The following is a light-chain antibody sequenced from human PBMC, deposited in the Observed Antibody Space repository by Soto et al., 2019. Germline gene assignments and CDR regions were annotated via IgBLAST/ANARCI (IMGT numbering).Light chain of an antibody. V-gene: IGLV2-14*03. J-gene: IGLJ1*01. CDR3: RSYTGGRTLYV. CDR2: HVT. Sequence: QSALTQPASVSGSPGQSITISCTGTSSDIGHYDYVSWYQQHPGKAPKLMIYHVTYRPSGVSNRYSGSKSGNTASLIISGLQAEDEADYYCRSYTGGRTLYVSRSGTNLPVL. CDR1: SSDIGHYDY.